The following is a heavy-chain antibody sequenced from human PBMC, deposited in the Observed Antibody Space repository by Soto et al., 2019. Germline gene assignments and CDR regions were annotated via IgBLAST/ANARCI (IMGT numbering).Heavy chain of an antibody. D-gene: IGHD1-20*01. CDR3: AKDPYNNNLYNWFDP. CDR1: GFTFSSHA. J-gene: IGHJ5*02. V-gene: IGHV3-23*01. CDR2: ITGGGGTT. Sequence: GGSLRLSCAASGFTFSSHAMSWVHQAPEKGLEWVSAITGGGGTTYYADSVKGRFTISRDNSKNTLYLQMNSLRVEDTAVYYCAKDPYNNNLYNWFDPWAQGTLVTVSS.